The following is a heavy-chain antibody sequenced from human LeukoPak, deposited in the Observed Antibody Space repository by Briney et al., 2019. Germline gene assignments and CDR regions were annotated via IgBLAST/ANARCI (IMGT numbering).Heavy chain of an antibody. D-gene: IGHD6-19*01. CDR2: IGTAGDP. CDR1: GFTFSSYD. Sequence: GGSLRLSCAASGFTFSSYDMHWVRQATGKGLEWVSSIGTAGDPYYPGSVKVRFTISRENAKNSLYLQMNSLRAGDTAVYYCARGGGGSGWYYFDYWGQGTLVTVSS. CDR3: ARGGGGSGWYYFDY. J-gene: IGHJ4*02. V-gene: IGHV3-13*05.